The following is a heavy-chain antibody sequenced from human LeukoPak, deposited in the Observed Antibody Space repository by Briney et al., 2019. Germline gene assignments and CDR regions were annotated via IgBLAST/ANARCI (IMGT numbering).Heavy chain of an antibody. J-gene: IGHJ4*02. D-gene: IGHD6-13*01. CDR1: GGTFSSYA. V-gene: IGHV1-69*01. CDR2: IIPIFGTS. Sequence: SVKVSCKASGGTFSSYAISWVRQAPGQGLKWMGRIIPIFGTSNYAQKFQGRVTITADESASTAYMELSSLRSEDTAVYYCARDGGSSWYTSGYDYWGQGTLVTVSP. CDR3: ARDGGSSWYTSGYDY.